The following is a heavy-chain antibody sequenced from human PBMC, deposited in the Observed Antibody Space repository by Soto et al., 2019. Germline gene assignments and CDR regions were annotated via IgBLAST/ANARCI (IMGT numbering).Heavy chain of an antibody. V-gene: IGHV3-23*01. CDR2: ISGGGTGT. D-gene: IGHD3-10*01. J-gene: IGHJ4*02. CDR3: AKGHYYYNVGNCVENQAFDS. Sequence: GGYLRLSCAVSGFSFNNYAMNWVRLAPGKGLEWVSSISGGGTGTYSADAVRGRFTISSDKSRNTVYLQMSSLRAEDTAVYYCAKGHYYYNVGNCVENQAFDSWAQGSMVTVSS. CDR1: GFSFNNYA.